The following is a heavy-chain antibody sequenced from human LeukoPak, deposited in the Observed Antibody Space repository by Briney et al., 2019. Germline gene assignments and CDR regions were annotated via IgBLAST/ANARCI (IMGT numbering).Heavy chain of an antibody. Sequence: SETLSLTCAVYGGSFSGYYWSWIRQPPGKGLEWIGEINHSGSTDYNPSLKSRVTISVDTSKNQFSLKLGTVTAADTAVYYCARGYDLFDYWGQGTLVTVSS. J-gene: IGHJ4*02. D-gene: IGHD3-22*01. V-gene: IGHV4-34*01. CDR1: GGSFSGYY. CDR2: INHSGST. CDR3: ARGYDLFDY.